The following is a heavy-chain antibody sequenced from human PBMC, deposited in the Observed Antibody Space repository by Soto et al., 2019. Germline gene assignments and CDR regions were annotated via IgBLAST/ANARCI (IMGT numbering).Heavy chain of an antibody. D-gene: IGHD1-1*01. CDR1: GFSLTTRPVG. J-gene: IGHJ4*02. V-gene: IGHV2-5*02. CDR3: AHRQLYNGAWNEGTFDY. Sequence: QITLKESGPTLVKPTQTLTLTCTFSGFSLTTRPVGVGWIRQPPGQALEWLALIYWDDDKRYNPSLKTRVTITKDTHKNQVVLTMTTTDPVDTATYYCAHRQLYNGAWNEGTFDYWGQGALVTVSS. CDR2: IYWDDDK.